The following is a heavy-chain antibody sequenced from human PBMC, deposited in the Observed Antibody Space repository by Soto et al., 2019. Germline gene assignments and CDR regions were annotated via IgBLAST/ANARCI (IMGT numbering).Heavy chain of an antibody. Sequence: SETLSLTCTVSGGSVSSGSYYWSWIRQPPGKGLEWIGYIYYSGSTNYNPSLKSRVTISVDTSKNQFSLKLSSVTAADTAVYYCATVPISSSSPPPWGQGTLVTVSS. V-gene: IGHV4-61*01. D-gene: IGHD6-6*01. CDR3: ATVPISSSSPPP. J-gene: IGHJ5*02. CDR1: GGSVSSGSYY. CDR2: IYYSGST.